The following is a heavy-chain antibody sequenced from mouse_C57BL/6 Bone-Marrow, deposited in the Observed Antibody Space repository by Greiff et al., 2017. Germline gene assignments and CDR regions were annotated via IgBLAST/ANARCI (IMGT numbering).Heavy chain of an antibody. CDR1: GYTFTSYW. CDR2: IHPNSGIT. CDR3: ARWQYGNYY. Sequence: QVQLQQPGAELVKPGASVKLSCKASGYTFTSYWMHWVKQRPGQGLEWIGMIHPNSGITKYNAKFKSKATLTLDKSSSTAYMQLSSLTSEDSAVYYCARWQYGNYYWGQGTTLTVSA. D-gene: IGHD2-10*02. V-gene: IGHV1-64*01. J-gene: IGHJ2*01.